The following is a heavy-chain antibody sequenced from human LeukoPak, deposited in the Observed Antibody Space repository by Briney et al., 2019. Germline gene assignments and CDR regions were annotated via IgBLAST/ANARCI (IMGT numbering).Heavy chain of an antibody. Sequence: SETLSLTCSVSGGSISSHYWIWFRQPPGKGLEWIGHRHDSGSSNYNPSLKSRVTISIDTSKNQFSLRLNSVTAADTADYYCARAPVVRGVFGWFDFWGQGVLVTVSS. D-gene: IGHD3-10*01. CDR2: RHDSGSS. J-gene: IGHJ5*01. CDR1: GGSISSHY. V-gene: IGHV4-59*11. CDR3: ARAPVVRGVFGWFDF.